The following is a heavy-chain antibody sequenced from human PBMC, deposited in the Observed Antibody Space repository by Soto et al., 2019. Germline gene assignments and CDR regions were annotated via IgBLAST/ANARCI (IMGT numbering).Heavy chain of an antibody. V-gene: IGHV4-59*08. CDR3: SRQSYGSGSTFVEY. D-gene: IGHD3-10*01. Sequence: PSETLSLTCTVSGGSISSYYWSWIRQPPGKGLEWIGYIYYSGSTNYNPSLKSRVTISVDTSKNQFSLKLNSMTAADTAVYYCSRQSYGSGSTFVEYWGQVSQEIVTS. CDR2: IYYSGST. J-gene: IGHJ4*02. CDR1: GGSISSYY.